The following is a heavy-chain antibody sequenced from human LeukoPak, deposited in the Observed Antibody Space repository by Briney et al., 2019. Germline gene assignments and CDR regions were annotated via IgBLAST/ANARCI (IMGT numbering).Heavy chain of an antibody. Sequence: HPGGSLRLSCAASGFTSSSYAMSWVRQAPGKGLEWVSAISGSGGSTYYADSVKGRFTISRDNSKNTLYLQMNSLRAEDTAVYYCANPILPEVVVAVSDAFDIWGRGTMVTVSS. CDR1: GFTSSSYA. J-gene: IGHJ3*02. CDR3: ANPILPEVVVAVSDAFDI. V-gene: IGHV3-23*01. CDR2: ISGSGGST. D-gene: IGHD2-15*01.